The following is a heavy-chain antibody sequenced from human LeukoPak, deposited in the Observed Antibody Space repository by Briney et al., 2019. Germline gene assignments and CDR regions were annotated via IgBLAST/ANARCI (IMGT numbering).Heavy chain of an antibody. Sequence: SETLSLTCTVSGGSINNYYWSWIRQPAGKGLEGIGRIYTRGSTNYNPSLKSRVTMSVDTSKNQISLKLSSVTAADTAVYYCARGRYCSADICSGGDAFDIWGQGTMVSVSS. D-gene: IGHD2-15*01. CDR2: IYTRGST. CDR1: GGSINNYY. CDR3: ARGRYCSADICSGGDAFDI. V-gene: IGHV4-4*07. J-gene: IGHJ3*02.